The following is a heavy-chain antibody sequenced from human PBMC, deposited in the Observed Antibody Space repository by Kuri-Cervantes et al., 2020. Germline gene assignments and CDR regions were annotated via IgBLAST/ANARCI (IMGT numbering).Heavy chain of an antibody. D-gene: IGHD3-3*01. CDR2: INSDGSST. V-gene: IGHV3-74*01. CDR1: TFAFSSYW. CDR3: AREDYAGITIFGVVIHMDV. Sequence: GGSLRLSCVASTFAFSSYWMHWVRQAPGKGLVWVSRINSDGSSTTYADSVRGRFTISRDNAKNSLYLQMNSLRAEDTAVYYCAREDYAGITIFGVVIHMDVWGKGTTVTVS. J-gene: IGHJ6*03.